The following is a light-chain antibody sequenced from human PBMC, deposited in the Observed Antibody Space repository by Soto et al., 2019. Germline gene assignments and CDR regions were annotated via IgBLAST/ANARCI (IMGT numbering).Light chain of an antibody. Sequence: EIVLTQSPATLSLSPGERATLSCRASQSVNANFVAWHQQQPGRAPRLLIYAASNRATGISDRFNGSGSGTDFTLTISRLEPGDSAVYHCQQYGSSPLTFGGGTKV. CDR2: AAS. J-gene: IGKJ4*01. CDR1: QSVNANF. V-gene: IGKV3-20*01. CDR3: QQYGSSPLT.